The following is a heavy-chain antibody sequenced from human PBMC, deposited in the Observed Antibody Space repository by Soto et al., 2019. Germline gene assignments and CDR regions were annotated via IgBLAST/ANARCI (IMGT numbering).Heavy chain of an antibody. CDR1: GYTFTSYD. V-gene: IGHV1-8*01. J-gene: IGHJ4*02. CDR2: MNPNSGNT. CDR3: TMTHYVDAVDY. D-gene: IGHD4-17*01. Sequence: QVQLVQSGAEVKKPGASVKVSCKASGYTFTSYDINWVRQATGQGLEWMGWMNPNSGNTGYAQKFQGRATMTRNTSISRAYRELSSPRSEDTAVYYCTMTHYVDAVDYWGQGTLVTVSS.